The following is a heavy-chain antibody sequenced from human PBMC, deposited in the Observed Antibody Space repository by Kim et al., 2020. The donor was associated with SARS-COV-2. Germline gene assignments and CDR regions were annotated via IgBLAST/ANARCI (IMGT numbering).Heavy chain of an antibody. CDR3: ARVEAAAEYYYYGMDV. D-gene: IGHD6-13*01. Sequence: LKSRVTISGDTSKNQFSLEVSSVTAADTAVYYCARVEAAAEYYYYGMDVWGQGTTVTVSS. V-gene: IGHV4-34*01. J-gene: IGHJ6*02.